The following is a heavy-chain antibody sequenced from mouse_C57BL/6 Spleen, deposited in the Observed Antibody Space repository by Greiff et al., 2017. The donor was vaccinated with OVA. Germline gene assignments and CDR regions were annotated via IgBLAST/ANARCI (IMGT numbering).Heavy chain of an antibody. J-gene: IGHJ3*01. CDR2: INPGGGGT. CDR1: GYAFTNYL. CDR3: ARWGNYGYGAWFAY. D-gene: IGHD2-2*01. Sequence: VQLQQSGAELVRPGTSVKVSCKASGYAFTNYLIEWVKQRPGQGLEWIGVINPGGGGTNYNEKFKGQATLTGDKSSSTAYMQLSSLTSEDSAVYFWARWGNYGYGAWFAYWGQGTLVTVSA. V-gene: IGHV1-54*01.